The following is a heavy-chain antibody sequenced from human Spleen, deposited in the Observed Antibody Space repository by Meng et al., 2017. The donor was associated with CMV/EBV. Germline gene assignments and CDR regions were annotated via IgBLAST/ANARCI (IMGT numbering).Heavy chain of an antibody. V-gene: IGHV3-74*01. D-gene: IGHD5-12*01. Sequence: GESLKISCAASGFTFSGYWMHWVRQAPGKGLVWVSRINSDGSRTNYAESVKGRFTISRDNAKNTLYLQMNSLRAEDTAVYYCARSGYQPDYWGQGTLVTVSS. CDR1: GFTFSGYW. CDR2: INSDGSRT. J-gene: IGHJ4*02. CDR3: ARSGYQPDY.